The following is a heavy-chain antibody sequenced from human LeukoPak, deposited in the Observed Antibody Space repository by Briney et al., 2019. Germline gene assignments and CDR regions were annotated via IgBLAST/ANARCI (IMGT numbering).Heavy chain of an antibody. V-gene: IGHV3-23*01. Sequence: PGGSLRLSCAASGFTFNKSWMSWVRQAPGKGLEWVSAISGSGGTAYYADSVKGRFTISRDNSKNTLYLQMNSLRAEDTAVYYCAKKGYYDGSGYYMYYFDHWGQGTLVTVSS. CDR3: AKKGYYDGSGYYMYYFDH. CDR1: GFTFNKSW. D-gene: IGHD3-22*01. CDR2: ISGSGGTA. J-gene: IGHJ4*02.